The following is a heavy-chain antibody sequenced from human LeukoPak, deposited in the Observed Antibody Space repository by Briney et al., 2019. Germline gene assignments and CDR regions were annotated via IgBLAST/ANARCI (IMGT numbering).Heavy chain of an antibody. J-gene: IGHJ5*02. CDR1: GYTFTSYD. V-gene: IGHV1-8*03. CDR2: MNPNSGNT. CDR3: ARVTVGYDP. Sequence: ASVKVSCKASGYTFTSYDINWVRQATGQGLEWMGWMNPNSGNTGYAQKFQGRVTFTRNTSTSTAYMELRSLRSDDTAVYYCARVTVGYDPWGQGTLVTVSS. D-gene: IGHD2-15*01.